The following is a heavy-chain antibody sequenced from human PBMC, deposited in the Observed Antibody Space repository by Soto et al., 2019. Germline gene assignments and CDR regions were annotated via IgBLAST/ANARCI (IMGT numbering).Heavy chain of an antibody. D-gene: IGHD2-2*02. CDR3: ASSCSSTSCYTDYYGMDV. Sequence: SSVKVSFKASGYTFTGYYMHWVLQAPGQGLEWMGWINPNSGGTNYAQKFQGRVTMTRDTSISTAYMELSRLRSDDTAVYYCASSCSSTSCYTDYYGMDVWGQGTTVTVSS. CDR1: GYTFTGYY. V-gene: IGHV1-2*02. CDR2: INPNSGGT. J-gene: IGHJ6*02.